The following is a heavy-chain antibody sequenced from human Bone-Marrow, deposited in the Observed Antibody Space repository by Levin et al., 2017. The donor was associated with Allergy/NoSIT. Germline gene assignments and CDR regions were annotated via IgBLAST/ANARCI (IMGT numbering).Heavy chain of an antibody. V-gene: IGHV3-33*01. CDR3: ARGGNNKWENYGMDV. CDR1: GFTFSVYG. D-gene: IGHD1-26*01. J-gene: IGHJ6*02. CDR2: IYYDGSNT. Sequence: GESLKISCAASGFTFSVYGMHWVRQAPGRGLEWVTFIYYDGSNTYYADSVKGRFTISRDDPKNTLYLQMNSLRAEDTAVYYCARGGNNKWENYGMDVWGQGTTVTVSS.